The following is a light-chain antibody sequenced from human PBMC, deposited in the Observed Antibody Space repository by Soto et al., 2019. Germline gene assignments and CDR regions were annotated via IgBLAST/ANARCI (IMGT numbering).Light chain of an antibody. Sequence: DIQLTQSPSSLSASVGDRVTITCRASQSISNYLNWYQHRPGKAPNLLIYAASSLQSGVPSRFSGSESGTEFTLTITSLQPEDSATYYCQQSYSTPITFGQGTRLEIK. CDR1: QSISNY. CDR3: QQSYSTPIT. J-gene: IGKJ5*01. V-gene: IGKV1-39*01. CDR2: AAS.